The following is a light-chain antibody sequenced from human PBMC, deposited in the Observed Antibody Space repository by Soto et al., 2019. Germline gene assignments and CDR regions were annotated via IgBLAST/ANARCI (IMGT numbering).Light chain of an antibody. V-gene: IGKV3-20*01. J-gene: IGKJ4*01. CDR1: QHVTTTY. CDR3: QQYDSSFT. Sequence: IVLTQSPATLSLSPGERATLSCTASQHVTTTYIAWYQQKFGQAPRLLIYGASTRATGTPDGFTGGGFGTDFTLTISRVEPEDFAVYYCQQYDSSFTFGGGTKVEMK. CDR2: GAS.